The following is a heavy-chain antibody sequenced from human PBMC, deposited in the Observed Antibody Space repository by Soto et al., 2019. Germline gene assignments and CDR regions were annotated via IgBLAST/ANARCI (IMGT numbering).Heavy chain of an antibody. D-gene: IGHD6-19*01. V-gene: IGHV3-33*01. Sequence: QVQLVESGGGVVQPGRSLRLSCAASGFTFSSYGMHWVRQAPGKGLEWVAVIWYDGSNKYYADSVKGRFTISRDNSKNTLYLQMNSLRVEDTSVSVCARGGSGRVESDFDSWGQGTLVTVSS. CDR1: GFTFSSYG. CDR2: IWYDGSNK. J-gene: IGHJ4*02. CDR3: ARGGSGRVESDFDS.